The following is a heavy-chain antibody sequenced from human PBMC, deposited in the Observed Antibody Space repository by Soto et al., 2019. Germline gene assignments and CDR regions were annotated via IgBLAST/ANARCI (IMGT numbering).Heavy chain of an antibody. Sequence: PGGSLRLSCAASGFTFSDYYMSWIRQAPGKGLEWVSYISSSGSTIYYADSVKGRFTISRDNAKNSLYLQMNSLRAEDTAVYYCASMGGYCSGGSCHSTDAFDIWGQGTMVTVSS. CDR2: ISSSGSTI. CDR3: ASMGGYCSGGSCHSTDAFDI. D-gene: IGHD2-15*01. J-gene: IGHJ3*02. V-gene: IGHV3-11*01. CDR1: GFTFSDYY.